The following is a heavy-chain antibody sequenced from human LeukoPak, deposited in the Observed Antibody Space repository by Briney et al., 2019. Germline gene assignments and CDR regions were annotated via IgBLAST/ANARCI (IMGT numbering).Heavy chain of an antibody. Sequence: SETLSLTCTVSGGSISSSSYYWGWIRQPPGKGLEWIGSIYYSGSTYYNPSLKSRVTISIDTSKNQFSLKLSSVTAADTAMYYCARDPSPSSGYYYVWGNYYFDYWGQGTLVTVSS. D-gene: IGHD3-22*01. CDR3: ARDPSPSSGYYYVWGNYYFDY. CDR1: GGSISSSSYY. CDR2: IYYSGST. V-gene: IGHV4-39*07. J-gene: IGHJ4*02.